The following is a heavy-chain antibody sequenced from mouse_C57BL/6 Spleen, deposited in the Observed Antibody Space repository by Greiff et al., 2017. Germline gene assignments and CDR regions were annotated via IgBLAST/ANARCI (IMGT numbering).Heavy chain of an antibody. Sequence: QVQLQQPGAELVKPGASVKMSCKASGYTFTSYWITWVKQRPGQGLEWIGDIYPGSGSTNYNEKFKSKATLTVDTSSSTAYMQLSSLTSEDAAVYYCARGYYYGSGYWYFDVWGTGTTVTVSS. V-gene: IGHV1-55*01. J-gene: IGHJ1*03. CDR2: IYPGSGST. CDR3: ARGYYYGSGYWYFDV. D-gene: IGHD1-1*01. CDR1: GYTFTSYW.